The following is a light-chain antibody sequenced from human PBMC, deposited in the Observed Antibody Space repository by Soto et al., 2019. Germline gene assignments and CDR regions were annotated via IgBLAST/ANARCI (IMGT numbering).Light chain of an antibody. CDR2: ANS. J-gene: IGLJ1*01. Sequence: SVLTQPPSVSGAPPESGSISCTRSSSKIGACYDVHVYQQLPGTAPKLLLYANSHLPSAVPDRFSRCKSGTPATLASTGLQPEEEADDICRSYESSCCAVGTGTAFTLL. CDR1: SSKIGACYD. CDR3: RSYESSCCA. V-gene: IGLV1-40*01.